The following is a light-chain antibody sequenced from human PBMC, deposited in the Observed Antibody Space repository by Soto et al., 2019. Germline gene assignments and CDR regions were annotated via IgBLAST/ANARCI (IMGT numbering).Light chain of an antibody. CDR2: GAS. J-gene: IGKJ1*01. CDR3: QQYGGSLCT. Sequence: EIVLTQSPGTLSLSPGDRATLSCRASQSVSSSYLAWYQQTPGQAPRLLMFGASSRATGIPDRFSGSGSGTDFALTISRLEPEDFAVYSCQQYGGSLCTFGQGTKVEIK. V-gene: IGKV3-20*01. CDR1: QSVSSSY.